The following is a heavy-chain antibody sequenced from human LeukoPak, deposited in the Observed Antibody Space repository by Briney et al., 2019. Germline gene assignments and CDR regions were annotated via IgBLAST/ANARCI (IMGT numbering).Heavy chain of an antibody. Sequence: PGGSLRLSCAASGFTFSSYSMNWVRQAPGKGLEWVSSISSSSSYIYYADSVKGRSTISRGNAKNSLYLQMNSLRAEDTAVYYCARDLWSGITGTFDAFDIWGQGTMVTVSS. CDR2: ISSSSSYI. V-gene: IGHV3-21*01. CDR1: GFTFSSYS. J-gene: IGHJ3*02. D-gene: IGHD1-20*01. CDR3: ARDLWSGITGTFDAFDI.